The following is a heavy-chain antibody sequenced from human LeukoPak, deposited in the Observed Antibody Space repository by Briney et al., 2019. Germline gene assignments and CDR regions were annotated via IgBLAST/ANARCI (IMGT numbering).Heavy chain of an antibody. J-gene: IGHJ5*02. CDR2: ISSAGNTI. CDR3: ARDGWFGDNNWFDP. V-gene: IGHV3-48*01. D-gene: IGHD3-10*01. Sequence: GGSLRLSCAASGFTFSSYSMNWVRQAPGKGLEWVSYISSAGNTIYYADSVKGRFTISRDNAKNSLYLQMNSLRAEDTAMYYCARDGWFGDNNWFDPWGQGTLVTVSS. CDR1: GFTFSSYS.